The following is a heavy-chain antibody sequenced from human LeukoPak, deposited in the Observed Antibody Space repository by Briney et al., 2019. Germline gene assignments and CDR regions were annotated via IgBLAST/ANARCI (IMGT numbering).Heavy chain of an antibody. V-gene: IGHV5-51*01. CDR1: GYSCTSYW. CDR2: IYPGDSDT. J-gene: IGHJ4*02. CDR3: ARLKWFGELPHLDY. Sequence: PGESLKISCKGSGYSCTSYWLGWVRQVPGKGLGLMGIIYPGDSDTRYSPYFQGQVTISADKSISTAHLQWSSLKASDTAMYYCARLKWFGELPHLDYWGQGTLVTVSS. D-gene: IGHD3-10*01.